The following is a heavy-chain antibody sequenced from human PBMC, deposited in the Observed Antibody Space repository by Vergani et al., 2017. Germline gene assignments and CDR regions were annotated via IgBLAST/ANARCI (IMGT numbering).Heavy chain of an antibody. CDR2: IYYSGST. D-gene: IGHD4-17*01. J-gene: IGHJ6*03. Sequence: QVQLQESGPGLVKPSETLSLTCTVSGGSISSYYWSWIRQPPGKGLAWIGYIYYSGSTNYNPSLKSRVTISVDTSKNQFSLKLSSVTAAATAVYYCARVSTVTTVYYYYYYMDVWGKGP. CDR3: ARVSTVTTVYYYYYYMDV. CDR1: GGSISSYY. V-gene: IGHV4-59*01.